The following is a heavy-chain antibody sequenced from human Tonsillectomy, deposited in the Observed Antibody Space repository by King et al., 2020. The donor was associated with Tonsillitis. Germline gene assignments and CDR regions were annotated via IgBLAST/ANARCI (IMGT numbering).Heavy chain of an antibody. CDR1: GGSISSYY. CDR3: AREGEDGDIDY. V-gene: IGHV4-59*01. Sequence: VQLQESGPGLVKPSETLSLTCTVSGGSISSYYWSWIRQPPGKGLEWIGYIYYSGSTNYNPSLKSRVTISVDTSKNQFSLKLSSVTAADTAVYYCAREGEDGDIDYWGQGTLVTVSS. CDR2: IYYSGST. D-gene: IGHD4-17*01. J-gene: IGHJ4*02.